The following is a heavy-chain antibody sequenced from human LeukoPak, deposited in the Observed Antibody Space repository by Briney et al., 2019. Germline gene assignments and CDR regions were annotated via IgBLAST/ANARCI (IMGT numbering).Heavy chain of an antibody. CDR2: INPSADRT. Sequence: EASVNVSCKTSGYTFTSHYIHWVRQAPEEGLEWMGIINPSADRTTYAQKFQGRIAVTRDASTSTIYLEVSGLTSQDTAVYFCARENVGYSYKYWGQGTLVTVSS. V-gene: IGHV1-46*01. D-gene: IGHD5-18*01. J-gene: IGHJ4*02. CDR1: GYTFTSHY. CDR3: ARENVGYSYKY.